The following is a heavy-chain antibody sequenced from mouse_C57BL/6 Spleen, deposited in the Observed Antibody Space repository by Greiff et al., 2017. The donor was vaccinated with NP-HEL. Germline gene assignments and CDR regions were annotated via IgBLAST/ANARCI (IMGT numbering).Heavy chain of an antibody. Sequence: EVMLVESGGGLVKPGGSLKLSCAASGFTFSSYTMSWVRQTPEKRLEWVATISGGGGNTYYPDSVKGRFTISRDNAKNTLYLQMSSLRSEDTALYYCARQSTAQATSWFAYWGQGTLVTVSA. J-gene: IGHJ3*01. CDR2: ISGGGGNT. CDR3: ARQSTAQATSWFAY. D-gene: IGHD3-2*02. V-gene: IGHV5-9*01. CDR1: GFTFSSYT.